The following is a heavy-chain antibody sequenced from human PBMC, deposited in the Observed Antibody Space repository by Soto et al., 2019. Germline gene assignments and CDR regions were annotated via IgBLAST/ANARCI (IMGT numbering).Heavy chain of an antibody. CDR3: ARGSKYSSSWYPPNYYYYGMDV. CDR2: IIPIFGTA. D-gene: IGHD6-13*01. J-gene: IGHJ6*02. V-gene: IGHV1-69*13. CDR1: GGTFSSYA. Sequence: GASVKVSCKASGGTFSSYAISWVRQAPGQGLEWMGGIIPIFGTANYAQKFQGRVTITADESTSTAYMELSSLRSEDTAVYYCARGSKYSSSWYPPNYYYYGMDVWGQGTTVTVSS.